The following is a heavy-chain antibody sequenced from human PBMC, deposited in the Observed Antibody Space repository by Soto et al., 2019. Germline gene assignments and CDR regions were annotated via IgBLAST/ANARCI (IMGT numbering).Heavy chain of an antibody. CDR1: GGSFSGYY. Sequence: QVQLQQWGAGPLRPLETLSLTCGVSGGSFSGYYWAWIRQSPWKGLEWIGELNDRGSSNYNPSLKSRVSISVDASKNHSSLNLRSVTAADTAVYYCARESHDILTGPPWVWYFDLWGRGTLVTVSS. J-gene: IGHJ2*01. V-gene: IGHV4-34*01. D-gene: IGHD3-9*01. CDR2: LNDRGSS. CDR3: ARESHDILTGPPWVWYFDL.